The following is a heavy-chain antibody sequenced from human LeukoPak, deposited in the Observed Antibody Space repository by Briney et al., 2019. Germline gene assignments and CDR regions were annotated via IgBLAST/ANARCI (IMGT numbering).Heavy chain of an antibody. J-gene: IGHJ4*02. CDR1: GFTFSSYS. V-gene: IGHV3-48*01. D-gene: IGHD4-23*01. CDR3: ARGGADYGGNLVS. CDR2: ISSSSSTI. Sequence: GGSLRLSCAASGFTFSSYSMNWVRQAPGKGLEWVSYISSSSSTIYYADSVKGRFTISRDNSKNTLYLQMNSLRAEDTAVYYCARGGADYGGNLVSWGQGTLVTVSS.